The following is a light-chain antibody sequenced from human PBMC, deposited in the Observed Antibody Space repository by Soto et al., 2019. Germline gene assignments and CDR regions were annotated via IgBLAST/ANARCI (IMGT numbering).Light chain of an antibody. CDR3: QQRSDWPSIT. CDR1: QSVSTS. Sequence: EIVLTQSPATLSLSPGERATLSCRASQSVSTSLAWYQQKPGLAPRLLIHDASNRATGIPVRFSGSGSGTDFTLTIDSLEPEDFAVYYCQQRSDWPSITFGQGTRLEIK. J-gene: IGKJ5*01. V-gene: IGKV3-11*01. CDR2: DAS.